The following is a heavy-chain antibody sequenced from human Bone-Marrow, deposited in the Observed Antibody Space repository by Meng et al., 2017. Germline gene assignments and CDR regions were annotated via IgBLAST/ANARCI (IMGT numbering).Heavy chain of an antibody. CDR2: IYWDDDK. Sequence: SGPTLVKPTQTLTLTCTFSGFSLSTSGVGVGWIRQPPGKALEWLALIYWDDDKRYSPSLKSRLTITKDTSKNQVVLTMTNMDPVDTATYYCARITGTTDFVDYWGQGTLVTVSS. CDR1: GFSLSTSGVG. CDR3: ARITGTTDFVDY. D-gene: IGHD1-20*01. J-gene: IGHJ4*02. V-gene: IGHV2-5*02.